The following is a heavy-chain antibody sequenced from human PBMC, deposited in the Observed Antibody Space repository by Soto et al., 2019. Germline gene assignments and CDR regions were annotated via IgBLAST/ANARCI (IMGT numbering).Heavy chain of an antibody. CDR3: ARGVRWWSPPPFQH. D-gene: IGHD2-15*01. Sequence: QVQLQESGPGLVKPSETLSLTCTVSGGSISSYYWSWIRQPPGKGLEWIGYIYYSGSTNYNPSLKRRVTTSVDTSKNQFSRKLSSVPAADTAVYYCARGVRWWSPPPFQHWGQGTLVTVSS. J-gene: IGHJ1*01. CDR1: GGSISSYY. CDR2: IYYSGST. V-gene: IGHV4-59*01.